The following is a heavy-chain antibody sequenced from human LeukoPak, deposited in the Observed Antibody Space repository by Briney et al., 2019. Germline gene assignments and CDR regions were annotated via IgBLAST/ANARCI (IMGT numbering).Heavy chain of an antibody. D-gene: IGHD6-13*01. V-gene: IGHV4-59*08. CDR3: ARNEGQQLSRSWFDP. CDR1: GGSISSYD. CDR2: ISYTGST. J-gene: IGHJ5*02. Sequence: SETLSLTCTVSGGSISSYDWNWIRQPPGKGLECIGYISYTGSTNYSPSLKSRVTISVDTSKNQFSLKLRSVTAADTAVYFCARNEGQQLSRSWFDPWGQGTLVTVSS.